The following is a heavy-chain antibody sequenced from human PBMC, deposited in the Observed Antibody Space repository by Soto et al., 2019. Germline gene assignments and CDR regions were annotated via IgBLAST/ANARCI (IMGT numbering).Heavy chain of an antibody. V-gene: IGHV3-30-3*01. Sequence: QVQLVESGGGVVQPGRSLRLSCAASGFTFSSYAMHWVRQAPGKGLEWVAVISYDGSNKYYADSVKGRFTISRDNSKNPLYLQMNSLRAEDTAVYYCARDYRSGWYGYFDLWGRGTLVTVSS. CDR3: ARDYRSGWYGYFDL. CDR2: ISYDGSNK. D-gene: IGHD6-19*01. J-gene: IGHJ2*01. CDR1: GFTFSSYA.